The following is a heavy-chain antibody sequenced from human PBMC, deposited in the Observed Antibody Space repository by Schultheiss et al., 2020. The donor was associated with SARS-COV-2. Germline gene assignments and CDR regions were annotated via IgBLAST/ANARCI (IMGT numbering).Heavy chain of an antibody. V-gene: IGHV4-59*12. CDR1: GGSISSYY. CDR2: IYYSGST. D-gene: IGHD4-17*01. J-gene: IGHJ6*02. CDR3: ARDGDYVGGMDV. Sequence: SETLSLTCTVSGGSISSYYWSWIRQPPGKGLEWIGYIYYSGSTYYNPSLKSRVTISVDTSKNQFSLKLSSVTAADTAVYYCARDGDYVGGMDVWGQGTTVTVSS.